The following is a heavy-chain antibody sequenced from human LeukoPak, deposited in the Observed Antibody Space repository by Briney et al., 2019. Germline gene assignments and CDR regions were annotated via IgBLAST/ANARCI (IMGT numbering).Heavy chain of an antibody. CDR3: ARDWNYYDSSGYYGGYWFDP. Sequence: SETLSLTCAVYGGSFSGYYWSWIRQPPGKGLEWIGYIYYSGSTNYNPSLKSRVTISVDTSKNQFSLKLSSVTAADTAVYYCARDWNYYDSSGYYGGYWFDPWGQGTLVTVSS. V-gene: IGHV4-59*01. CDR1: GGSFSGYY. J-gene: IGHJ5*02. CDR2: IYYSGST. D-gene: IGHD3-22*01.